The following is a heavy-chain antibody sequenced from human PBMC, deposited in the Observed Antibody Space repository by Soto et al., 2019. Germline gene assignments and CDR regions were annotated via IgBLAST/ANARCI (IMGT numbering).Heavy chain of an antibody. Sequence: QVGLQETGPGLVKPSQTLSLTCAVSGDSISGSDFYWEWIRQSPGQGLEWIGDIHYSGTTYYNPSLKSRVTFSVDTSKNQFSLGLASVTGAETAVYYCAREGGTGTGSLDVWGRGTMVIVSS. CDR3: AREGGTGTGSLDV. CDR1: GDSISGSDFY. CDR2: IHYSGTT. V-gene: IGHV4-30-4*01. D-gene: IGHD1-1*01. J-gene: IGHJ3*01.